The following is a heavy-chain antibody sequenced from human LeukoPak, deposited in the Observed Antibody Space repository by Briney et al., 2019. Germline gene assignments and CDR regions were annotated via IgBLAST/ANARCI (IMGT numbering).Heavy chain of an antibody. J-gene: IGHJ4*02. CDR1: GGSISSSNW. CDR3: ARYHYGSGSLDY. CDR2: IYYSGST. Sequence: SETLSLTCAVSGGSISSSNWWSWVRQPPGKGLEWIGYIYYSGSTYYNPSLKSRVTISVDTSKNQFSLKLSSVTAADTAVYYCARYHYGSGSLDYWGQGTLVTVSS. D-gene: IGHD3-10*01. V-gene: IGHV4-4*02.